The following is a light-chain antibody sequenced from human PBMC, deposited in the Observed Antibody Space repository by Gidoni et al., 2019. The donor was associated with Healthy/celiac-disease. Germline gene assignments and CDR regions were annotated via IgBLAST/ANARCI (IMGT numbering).Light chain of an antibody. Sequence: EIVLTQSPATLSLSPGERATLSCRASQSVSSYLAWYQQKPGQAPRLLIYDASNRATGIPARLSGSGSGTDFTLTIRSLESEEFAVYYCQERSNWPLLTFGGXTKVEIK. CDR3: QERSNWPLLT. CDR2: DAS. CDR1: QSVSSY. J-gene: IGKJ4*01. V-gene: IGKV3-11*01.